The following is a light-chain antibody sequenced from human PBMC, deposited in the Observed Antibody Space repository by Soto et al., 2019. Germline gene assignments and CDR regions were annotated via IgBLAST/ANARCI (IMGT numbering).Light chain of an antibody. Sequence: AIQVTQSPSSLSASVGDRVTISCRASQGIGNNLGWYQQKPGKAPKLLIYEASTLQTGVASRFSGSGSGTDFTLTISSRQPEDFATDYCLQGDMYPWMFGQGTKVEVK. CDR3: LQGDMYPWM. J-gene: IGKJ1*01. V-gene: IGKV1-6*01. CDR1: QGIGNN. CDR2: EAS.